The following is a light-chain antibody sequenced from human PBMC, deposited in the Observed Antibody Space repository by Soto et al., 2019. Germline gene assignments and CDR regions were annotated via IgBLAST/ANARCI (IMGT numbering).Light chain of an antibody. CDR2: SNN. J-gene: IGLJ3*02. CDR3: AAWDDSLSGPL. CDR1: SSNIGPNY. V-gene: IGLV1-47*02. Sequence: QPVLTQPPSASGTPGQRATISCSGSSSNIGPNYVYWYQQLPGTAPKLLIYSNNQRPSGVPDRFSGSKSGTSASLAISGLRSEDEADYYCAAWDDSLSGPLFGGGTKVTVL.